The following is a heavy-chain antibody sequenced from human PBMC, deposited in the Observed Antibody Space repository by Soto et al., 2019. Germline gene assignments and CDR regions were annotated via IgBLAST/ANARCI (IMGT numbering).Heavy chain of an antibody. J-gene: IGHJ4*02. V-gene: IGHV4-59*13. CDR2: IYYSGST. CDR1: GGSISSYY. Sequence: SETLSLTCTVSGGSISSYYWSWIRQPPGKGLEWIGYIYYSGSTNYNPSLKSRVTISVDTSKNQFSLKLSSVTAADTAVYYCASLHDYGDYALDYWGQGTLVTVSS. D-gene: IGHD4-17*01. CDR3: ASLHDYGDYALDY.